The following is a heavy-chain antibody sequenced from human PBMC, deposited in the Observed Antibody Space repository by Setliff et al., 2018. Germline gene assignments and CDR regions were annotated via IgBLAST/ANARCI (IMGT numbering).Heavy chain of an antibody. CDR1: GGPIISTNFHHY. CDR3: ARQRRWFGPQPIDY. V-gene: IGHV4-39*01. D-gene: IGHD3-10*01. Sequence: SETLSLTCSVSGGPIISTNFHHYWGWIRQSPGEGLEWIGSIYYSGSTYYNPSLKGRVSISVDTSKKQFSLKLSSVTAADTAVYYCARQRRWFGPQPIDYWGQGTLVTVSS. CDR2: IYYSGST. J-gene: IGHJ4*02.